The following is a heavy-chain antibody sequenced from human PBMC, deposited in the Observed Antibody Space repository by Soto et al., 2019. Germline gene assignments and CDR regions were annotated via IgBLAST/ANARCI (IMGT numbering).Heavy chain of an antibody. V-gene: IGHV4-39*07. CDR1: GCSISSSSYY. J-gene: IGHJ5*02. D-gene: IGHD2-2*01. CDR2: IYYSGST. CDR3: ARPRHSSTSLNWFDP. Sequence: SETLSLTCTVSGCSISSSSYYWGWIRQPPGKGLEWIGSIYYSGSTYYNPSLKSRVTISVDTSKNQFSLKLSSVTAADTAVYYCARPRHSSTSLNWFDPWGQGTLVTVSS.